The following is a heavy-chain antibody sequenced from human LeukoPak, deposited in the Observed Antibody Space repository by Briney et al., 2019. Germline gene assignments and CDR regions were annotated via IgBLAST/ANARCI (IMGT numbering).Heavy chain of an antibody. Sequence: KSGGSLRLSCAASGFTFSRYSMNWVRQPPGKGLEWVSSISASGSHIYYADSVKGRFSISRDSARNSVYVQMSSLRAEDTAVYYCARGSQFCSGGSCFGYYFDYWGQGALVTVSS. CDR3: ARGSQFCSGGSCFGYYFDY. D-gene: IGHD2-15*01. J-gene: IGHJ4*02. V-gene: IGHV3-21*01. CDR1: GFTFSRYS. CDR2: ISASGSHI.